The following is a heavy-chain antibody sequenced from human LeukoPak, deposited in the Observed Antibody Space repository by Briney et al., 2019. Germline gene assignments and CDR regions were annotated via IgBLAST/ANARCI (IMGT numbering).Heavy chain of an antibody. CDR3: ARGGYCNSTSCYVID. V-gene: IGHV3-21*01. CDR2: ISKSNSYI. J-gene: IGHJ4*02. CDR1: GFTFRSYS. D-gene: IGHD2-2*01. Sequence: PGGSLRLSCAASGFTFRSYSMSWVRQAPGKGPEWVSSISKSNSYIYYADSVKGRFTISRDNAKNSLSLQMNSLRAEDTAVYYCARGGYCNSTSCYVIDWGQGTPVTVSS.